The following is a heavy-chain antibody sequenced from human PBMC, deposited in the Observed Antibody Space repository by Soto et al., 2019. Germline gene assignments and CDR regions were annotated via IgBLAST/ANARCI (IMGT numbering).Heavy chain of an antibody. CDR1: GASVSSGSFY. Sequence: QVQLQESGPGLVKPAETLSLTCSVSGASVSSGSFYWSWVRQLPGKGLEWIGFIYNNETFNYNPSLKSRVTLSVDTPKHQFSLKLSSVTAADTAVYYCARVPLRYSSSHNFDSWGQGALVTVSS. V-gene: IGHV4-61*01. CDR3: ARVPLRYSSSHNFDS. CDR2: IYNNETF. D-gene: IGHD6-19*01. J-gene: IGHJ4*02.